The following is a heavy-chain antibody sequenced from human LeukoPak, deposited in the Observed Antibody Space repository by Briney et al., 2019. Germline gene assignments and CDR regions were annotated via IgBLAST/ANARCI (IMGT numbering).Heavy chain of an antibody. Sequence: PGGSLRLSCAASGFTFSNYGMNWVRQAPGKGLEWVSSISSTSSYIYYADSVKGRFTISRDNAKNSLYLQMNSLRAEDTAVYYCAKHSSAPGWGFDYWGQGTLVTVSS. CDR1: GFTFSNYG. V-gene: IGHV3-21*04. D-gene: IGHD6-25*01. J-gene: IGHJ4*02. CDR2: ISSTSSYI. CDR3: AKHSSAPGWGFDY.